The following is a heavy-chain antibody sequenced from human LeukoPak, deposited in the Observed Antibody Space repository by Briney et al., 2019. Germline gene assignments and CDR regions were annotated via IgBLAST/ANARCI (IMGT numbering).Heavy chain of an antibody. V-gene: IGHV3-30*02. J-gene: IGHJ4*02. Sequence: GGSLRLSCAASGFTFSSYGMHWVRQAPGKGLEWVAFIRYDGGNKYYADSVKGRFTISRDNSKNTLYLQMNSLRAEDTAVYYCAKALEQQVDYWGQGTLVTVSS. CDR2: IRYDGGNK. CDR1: GFTFSSYG. CDR3: AKALEQQVDY. D-gene: IGHD6-13*01.